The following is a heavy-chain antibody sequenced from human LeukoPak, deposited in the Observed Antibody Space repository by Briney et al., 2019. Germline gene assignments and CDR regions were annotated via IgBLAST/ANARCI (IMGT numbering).Heavy chain of an antibody. Sequence: PGRSLRLSCAASGITFSSYSMNWVRQAPGKGLEWVSCISSSSSYIYYADSVKGRFTISRDNAKNSLYLQMNSLRAEDTAVYYCARDLKAKIQLWSVNTYYYYMDVWGKGTTVTVSS. CDR1: GITFSSYS. CDR3: ARDLKAKIQLWSVNTYYYYMDV. CDR2: ISSSSSYI. D-gene: IGHD5-18*01. V-gene: IGHV3-21*01. J-gene: IGHJ6*03.